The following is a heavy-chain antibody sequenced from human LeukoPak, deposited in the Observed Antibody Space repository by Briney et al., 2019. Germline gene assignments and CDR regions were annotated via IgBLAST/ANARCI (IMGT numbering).Heavy chain of an antibody. V-gene: IGHV3-13*01. D-gene: IGHD6-6*01. CDR2: LGTNGDT. Sequence: GGSLRLSCVASDFSFNIYDMYWVRQAAGRGLEWVSALGTNGDTFYLGSVKGRFTISRENGKNSLYLQMNSLGVDDSAVYYCVREWRGIASHFHGMDLWGQGTTVTVSS. CDR3: VREWRGIASHFHGMDL. CDR1: DFSFNIYD. J-gene: IGHJ6*02.